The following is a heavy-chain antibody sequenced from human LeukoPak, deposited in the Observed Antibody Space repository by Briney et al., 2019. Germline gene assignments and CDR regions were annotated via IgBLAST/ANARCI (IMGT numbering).Heavy chain of an antibody. D-gene: IGHD2-21*02. Sequence: VKVSRKGSRGTLSSYAISGVRQAPGQGLEWMGGIIPIFGTANYAQKFQGRVTITADESTSTAYMELSSLRSEDTAVYYCARVKPAYCGGDCYWYNWFDPWGQGTLVTVSS. J-gene: IGHJ5*02. CDR3: ARVKPAYCGGDCYWYNWFDP. V-gene: IGHV1-69*13. CDR2: IIPIFGTA. CDR1: RGTLSSYA.